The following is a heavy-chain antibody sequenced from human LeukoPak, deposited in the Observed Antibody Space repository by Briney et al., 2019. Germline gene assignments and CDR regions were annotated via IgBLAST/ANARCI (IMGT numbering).Heavy chain of an antibody. J-gene: IGHJ4*02. CDR3: ARGSWDYDSSGYQDY. CDR1: GGSISGYY. CDR2: INHSGST. V-gene: IGHV4-34*01. Sequence: PSETLSLTCTVSGGSISGYYWSWIRQPPGKGLEWIGEINHSGSTNYNPSLKSRVTISVDTSKNQFSLKLSSVTAADTAVYYCARGSWDYDSSGYQDYWGQGTLVTVSS. D-gene: IGHD3-22*01.